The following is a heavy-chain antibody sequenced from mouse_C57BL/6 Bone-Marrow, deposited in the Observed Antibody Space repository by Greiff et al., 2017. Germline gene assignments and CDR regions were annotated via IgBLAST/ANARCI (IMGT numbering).Heavy chain of an antibody. Sequence: VQLQQSGPELVKPGASVKISCKASGYTFTDYYMNWVKQSHGKSLEWIGDINPNNCGTSYNQKFKGKDTLTVDKSSSTAYMELRSLTSEDSAVYYCARDPPYYYGSSYYAMDYWGQGTSVTVSS. CDR1: GYTFTDYY. CDR3: ARDPPYYYGSSYYAMDY. V-gene: IGHV1-26*01. D-gene: IGHD1-1*01. CDR2: INPNNCGT. J-gene: IGHJ4*01.